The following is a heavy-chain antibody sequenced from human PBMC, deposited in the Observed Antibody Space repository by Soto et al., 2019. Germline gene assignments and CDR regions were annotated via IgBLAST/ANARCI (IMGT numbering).Heavy chain of an antibody. V-gene: IGHV1-18*01. CDR1: GYTFTSYG. J-gene: IGHJ4*02. D-gene: IGHD3-10*01. Sequence: QVQLVQSGAEVKKPGASVKVSCKASGYTFTSYGISWVRQAPGQGLEWMGWISAYNGNTNYAQKLQGRVTMTTDTSTSQGYMEVGSRSSCRTAVYYWGRGAVGGGLWFGTYWGQGTLVTVSS. CDR3: GRGAVGGGLWFGTY. CDR2: ISAYNGNT.